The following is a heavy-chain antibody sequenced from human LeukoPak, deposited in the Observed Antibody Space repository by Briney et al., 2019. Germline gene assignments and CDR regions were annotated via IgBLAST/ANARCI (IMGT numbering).Heavy chain of an antibody. V-gene: IGHV3-30-3*01. D-gene: IGHD3-10*01. Sequence: GGSLRFSCAASGFTFSSHAMHCVRQAPGKGLEWVAVISYDGSNKYYADSVKGRFTISRDNSKNTLYLQMNSLRAEDTAVYYCARDWEVGELRYYFDYWGQGTLVTASS. CDR1: GFTFSSHA. CDR3: ARDWEVGELRYYFDY. CDR2: ISYDGSNK. J-gene: IGHJ4*02.